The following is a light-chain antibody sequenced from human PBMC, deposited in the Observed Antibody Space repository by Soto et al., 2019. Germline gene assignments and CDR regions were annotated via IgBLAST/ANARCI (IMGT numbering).Light chain of an antibody. Sequence: DIQLTQSPSFLSASVGDRVTITCRASQGISSLAWYQQKPGKAPKLLIYAASTLQSGVPSRFSGSGSGTEFTLTISSLQPEDFATYYCQQFYSYPLTFGGGTKVEIK. CDR2: AAS. CDR3: QQFYSYPLT. J-gene: IGKJ4*01. V-gene: IGKV1-9*01. CDR1: QGISS.